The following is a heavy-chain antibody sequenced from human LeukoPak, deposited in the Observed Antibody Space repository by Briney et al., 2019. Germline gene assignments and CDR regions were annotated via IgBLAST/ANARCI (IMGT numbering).Heavy chain of an antibody. CDR1: GGSISSYY. CDR3: AGVVVAAYHREYYFDY. V-gene: IGHV4-59*01. D-gene: IGHD2-15*01. J-gene: IGHJ4*02. Sequence: SETLSLTCTASGGSISSYYWSWIRQPPGKGLEWIGYIYYSGSTDYNPSLKSRVTISVDTSKNQSSLKLRSVTAADTAVYYCAGVVVAAYHREYYFDYWGQGTLVTVSS. CDR2: IYYSGST.